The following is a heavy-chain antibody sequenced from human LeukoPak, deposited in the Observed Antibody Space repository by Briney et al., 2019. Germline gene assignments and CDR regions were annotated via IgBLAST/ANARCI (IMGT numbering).Heavy chain of an antibody. CDR3: ARDHSKGYYYYGMDV. CDR2: IYYSGST. Sequence: SETLSLTRTVSGGSISSGDYYWSWIRQPPGKGLEWIGYIYYSGSTYYNPSLKSRVTISVDTSKNQFSLKLSSVTAADTAVYYCARDHSKGYYYYGMDVWGQGTTVTVSS. V-gene: IGHV4-30-4*01. D-gene: IGHD4-11*01. CDR1: GGSISSGDYY. J-gene: IGHJ6*02.